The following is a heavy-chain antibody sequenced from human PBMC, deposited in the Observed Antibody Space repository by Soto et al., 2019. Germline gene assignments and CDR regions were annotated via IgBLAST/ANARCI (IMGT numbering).Heavy chain of an antibody. D-gene: IGHD1-26*01. V-gene: IGHV3-7*04. J-gene: IGHJ4*02. CDR1: ESTVSRDW. Sequence: EVHLVESGGGLVQTGGSLRLSCAIFESTVSRDWMNWVRQAPGKGLEWVAHINQDGSEKYYVDSVKGRFTISRDNAKKSLYLQMNILRHADTVIYYCSGGVGDAFWGQGTLVTVSS. CDR3: SGGVGDAF. CDR2: INQDGSEK.